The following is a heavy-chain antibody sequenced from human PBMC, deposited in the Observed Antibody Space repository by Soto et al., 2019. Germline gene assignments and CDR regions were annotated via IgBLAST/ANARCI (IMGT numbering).Heavy chain of an antibody. V-gene: IGHV1-18*01. Sequence: GASVKVSCKASGGTFSSYAIIWVRQAPGQGLEWMGGISANNGTTNYAQKLQGRVTMTADTSTSTAYMELRSLRSDDTAVYYCARAYYYDSSGYSQWGQGTLVTVSS. D-gene: IGHD3-22*01. CDR3: ARAYYYDSSGYSQ. CDR1: GGTFSSYA. J-gene: IGHJ4*02. CDR2: ISANNGTT.